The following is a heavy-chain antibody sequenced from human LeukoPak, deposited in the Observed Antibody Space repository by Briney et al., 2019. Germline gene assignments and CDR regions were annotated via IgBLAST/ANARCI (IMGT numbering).Heavy chain of an antibody. Sequence: GGSLRLSSAASGFTFSTYAMHWVRQAPGKGLEWVAVIWHDGSNKYYADSVKGRFTVSRDNSKNTLYLQMNSLRAEDTAVYYCAREGLGYYYFDYWGQGTLVTVSS. V-gene: IGHV3-33*01. J-gene: IGHJ4*02. CDR2: IWHDGSNK. CDR3: AREGLGYYYFDY. D-gene: IGHD3/OR15-3a*01. CDR1: GFTFSTYA.